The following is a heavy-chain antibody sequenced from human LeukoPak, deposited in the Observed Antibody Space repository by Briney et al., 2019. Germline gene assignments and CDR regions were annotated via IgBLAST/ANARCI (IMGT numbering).Heavy chain of an antibody. J-gene: IGHJ4*02. CDR2: ISSRSSTI. V-gene: IGHV3-48*02. D-gene: IGHD2-15*01. CDR3: ARGCSGGSCFGDFDY. Sequence: SGGSLRLSCAASGFTFSSYSMNWVRQAPGKGLEWISYISSRSSTIYYADSVKGRFTISRDDAKNSLYLQMNSLRDEDTAVYYCARGCSGGSCFGDFDYWGQGTLGTVSS. CDR1: GFTFSSYS.